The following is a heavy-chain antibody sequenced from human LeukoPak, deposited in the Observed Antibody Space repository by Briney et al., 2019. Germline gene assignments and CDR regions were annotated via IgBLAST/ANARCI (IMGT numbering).Heavy chain of an antibody. CDR2: ITSSSTYI. V-gene: IGHV3-21*01. CDR1: GFTFSSYT. J-gene: IGHJ3*02. CDR3: ARLYSSYAFDI. D-gene: IGHD2-21*01. Sequence: PGGSLRLSCAASGFTFSSYTMNWLRQAPGKGLEWVSSITSSSTYIYYADSVKGRLTISRDNANNSLYLQMTSLRAEDTAVYYCARLYSSYAFDIWGQGTMVTVSS.